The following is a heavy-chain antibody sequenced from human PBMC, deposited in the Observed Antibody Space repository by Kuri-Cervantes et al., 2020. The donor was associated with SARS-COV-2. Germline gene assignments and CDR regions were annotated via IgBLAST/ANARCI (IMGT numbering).Heavy chain of an antibody. D-gene: IGHD2-2*01. CDR1: GFTFRSFA. CDR3: AKGRYCTGASCYPSPDY. J-gene: IGHJ4*02. Sequence: GESLKISCAASGFTFRSFAMSWVRPAPGKGLQWVSSISDSGADTYYADSVKGRFTISRDNSKNTLYLQMNSLRAEDTAVYYCAKGRYCTGASCYPSPDYWGQGTQVTVSS. CDR2: ISDSGADT. V-gene: IGHV3-23*01.